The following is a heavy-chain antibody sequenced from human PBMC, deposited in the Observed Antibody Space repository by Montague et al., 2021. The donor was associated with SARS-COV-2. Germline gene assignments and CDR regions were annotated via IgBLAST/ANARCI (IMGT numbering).Heavy chain of an antibody. Sequence: PALVKPTQTLTLTCSFSGFSLSNTRMSVGWIRQPPGKALEWLAFINWDDDEYYNPSLRTRLTISKDTSKNQVVLVMTNMDPMDTGTYYCARIQRWGEYYFDFWGQGALVVVSS. J-gene: IGHJ4*02. D-gene: IGHD3-10*01. V-gene: IGHV2-70*01. CDR1: GFSLSNTRMS. CDR3: ARIQRWGEYYFDF. CDR2: INWDDDE.